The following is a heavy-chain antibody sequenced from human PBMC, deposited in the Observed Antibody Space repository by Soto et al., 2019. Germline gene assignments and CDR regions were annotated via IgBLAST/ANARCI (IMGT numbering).Heavy chain of an antibody. CDR2: ISASGSYI. V-gene: IGHV3-21*01. J-gene: IGHJ4*02. D-gene: IGHD5-18*01. CDR1: GITFSNYN. CDR3: ATDWGYSYGHAFDS. Sequence: EVHLVESGGGLVKPGGSLRLSCVASGITFSNYNINWVRQVPATGLAWVSYISASGSYIYYADSVKGRFTISRDNAKNSMYLQMNSLRAEDTAVYYCATDWGYSYGHAFDSWGQGTLVTVSS.